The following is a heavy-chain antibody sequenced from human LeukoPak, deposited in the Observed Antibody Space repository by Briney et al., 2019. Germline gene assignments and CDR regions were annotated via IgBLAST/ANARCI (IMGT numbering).Heavy chain of an antibody. D-gene: IGHD3-10*01. Sequence: GGSLRLSCAASGFAFNTYAMHWARQAPGQGLEWVALIWHDGSHKFYPNSVRGQFTISRDNSKNTVSLQMNNLRPEDTAVYYCASEIFGSGSYPDFWGQGTLVTVSS. J-gene: IGHJ4*02. CDR2: IWHDGSHK. CDR3: ASEIFGSGSYPDF. V-gene: IGHV3-33*01. CDR1: GFAFNTYA.